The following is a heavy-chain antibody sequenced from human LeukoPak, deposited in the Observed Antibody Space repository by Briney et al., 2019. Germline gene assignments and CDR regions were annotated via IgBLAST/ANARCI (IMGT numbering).Heavy chain of an antibody. CDR3: ARTAAAGTMQH. CDR2: MHYSGTT. Sequence: KPSETLSLTCTVSGDSISSSIYYWGWIRQSPGKGLEWIGSMHYSGTTYYNPSLKSRVTISEDTSKNQFSLKLSSVTAADTAVYYCARTAAAGTMQHWGQGTLVTVSS. D-gene: IGHD6-13*01. V-gene: IGHV4-39*01. CDR1: GDSISSSIYY. J-gene: IGHJ1*01.